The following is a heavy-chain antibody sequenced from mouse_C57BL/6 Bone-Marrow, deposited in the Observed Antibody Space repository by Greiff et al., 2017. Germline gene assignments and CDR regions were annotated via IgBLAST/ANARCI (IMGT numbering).Heavy chain of an antibody. CDR3: ARDGYYMEWYFDV. CDR1: GFNFNNTY. Sequence: VQLQQSVAELVRPGASVKLSCTASGFNFNNTYMHWVKQRPEQGLEWIGRIYPGNGNTKYAPKFQGKATITADTSSNTACLQLSSLTSEDTAVYYCARDGYYMEWYFDVWGTGTTVTVSS. J-gene: IGHJ1*03. V-gene: IGHV14-3*01. D-gene: IGHD2-3*01. CDR2: IYPGNGNT.